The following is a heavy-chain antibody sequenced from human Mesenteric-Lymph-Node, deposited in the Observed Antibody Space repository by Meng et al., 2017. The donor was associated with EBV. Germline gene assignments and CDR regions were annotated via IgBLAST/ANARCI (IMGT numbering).Heavy chain of an antibody. V-gene: IGHV4-34*01. Sequence: QVQLQQWGAGLLKASXXLSLARAVYGGSFSGYYWSWIRQPPGKGLEWIGEISHSGSSNYNVSLKSRVTMSIDTSKSQFSLKLSSVTVADTAVYYCARYSSSWEKYFQYWGRGSLVTVSS. CDR1: GGSFSGYY. D-gene: IGHD1-26*01. CDR2: ISHSGSS. J-gene: IGHJ1*01. CDR3: ARYSSSWEKYFQY.